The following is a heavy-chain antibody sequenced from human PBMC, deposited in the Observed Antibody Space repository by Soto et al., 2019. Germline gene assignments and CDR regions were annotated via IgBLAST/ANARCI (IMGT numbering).Heavy chain of an antibody. CDR3: TTAVQNTVVTRYWYFDL. Sequence: PGGSLRLSCAASGFTFSNAWMSWVRQAPGKGLEWVGRIKSKTDGGTTDYAAPVKGRFTISRDDSKNTLYLQMNSLKTEDTAVYYCTTAVQNTVVTRYWYFDLWGRGTLVTVSS. D-gene: IGHD2-15*01. J-gene: IGHJ2*01. CDR1: GFTFSNAW. V-gene: IGHV3-15*01. CDR2: IKSKTDGGTT.